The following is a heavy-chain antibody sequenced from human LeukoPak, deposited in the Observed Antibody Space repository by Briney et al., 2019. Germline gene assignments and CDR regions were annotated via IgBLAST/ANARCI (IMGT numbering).Heavy chain of an antibody. Sequence: ASVKVSCKASGYTFTSYYMHWVRQAPGQGLEWMGIINPSGGSTSYAQKFQGRVTMTRDMSTSTVYMELSSLRSEDTAVYYRARDRYYDSSGYYTFDYWGQGTLVTVSS. CDR3: ARDRYYDSSGYYTFDY. CDR2: INPSGGST. J-gene: IGHJ4*02. CDR1: GYTFTSYY. D-gene: IGHD3-22*01. V-gene: IGHV1-46*01.